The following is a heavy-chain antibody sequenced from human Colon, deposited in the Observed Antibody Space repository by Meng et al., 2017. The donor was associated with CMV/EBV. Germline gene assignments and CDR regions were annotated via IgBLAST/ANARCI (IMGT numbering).Heavy chain of an antibody. D-gene: IGHD6-6*01. CDR3: TRGGLYSSSSLSDF. Sequence: GESLKISCAASGFTFSNYTMNWFRQAPGKGLEWVSSISSYGTYIHYSASVKGRFTISRDDAKNSLFLQMDSLRVDDTAVYYCTRGGLYSSSSLSDFWGQGTLVTVSS. CDR2: ISSYGTYI. J-gene: IGHJ4*02. V-gene: IGHV3-21*01. CDR1: GFTFSNYT.